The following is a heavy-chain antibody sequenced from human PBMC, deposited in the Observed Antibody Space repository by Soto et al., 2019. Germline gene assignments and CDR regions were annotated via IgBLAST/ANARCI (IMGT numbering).Heavy chain of an antibody. J-gene: IGHJ3*02. CDR3: AKDKVDHNSVWDPFDI. CDR1: GFTFSDYA. D-gene: IGHD2-15*01. CDR2: LGGSNSDT. V-gene: IGHV3-23*01. Sequence: EEQLLESGGGLVQPGGSLRLSCAASGFTFSDYAMSWVRQAPGKGLEWVSGLGGSNSDTHYAASVEGRFTVSRDNSKSTLFLQMNSLRVEDTAIYYCAKDKVDHNSVWDPFDICGQGTLVTVSS.